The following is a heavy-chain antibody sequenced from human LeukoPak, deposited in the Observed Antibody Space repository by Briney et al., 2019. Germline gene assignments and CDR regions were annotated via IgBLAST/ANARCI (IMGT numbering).Heavy chain of an antibody. Sequence: SETLSLTCAVYGESFSGYYWSWIRQPPGKGLEWIGEINHSGSTNYNPSLKSRVTISVDTSKNQFSLKLSSVTAADTAVYYCARHIRITIFGVVTKTEGFDPWGQGTLVTVSS. V-gene: IGHV4-34*01. D-gene: IGHD3-3*01. CDR3: ARHIRITIFGVVTKTEGFDP. CDR2: INHSGST. CDR1: GESFSGYY. J-gene: IGHJ5*02.